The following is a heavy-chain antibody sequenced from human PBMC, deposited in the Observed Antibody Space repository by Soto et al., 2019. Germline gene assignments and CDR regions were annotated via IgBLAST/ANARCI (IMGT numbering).Heavy chain of an antibody. D-gene: IGHD1-26*01. Sequence: QVQLVQSGAEVKKPGASVKVSCKASGYTFTSYDINWVRQATGQGLEWMGWMNPNSGNTGYAQKFHRTLTMTRNPYISTAYMELGSLRSEDTAVYYCARGVKWELPPTPHRVFDYWGQGTLVTVSS. CDR3: ARGVKWELPPTPHRVFDY. CDR1: GYTFTSYD. CDR2: MNPNSGNT. J-gene: IGHJ4*02. V-gene: IGHV1-8*01.